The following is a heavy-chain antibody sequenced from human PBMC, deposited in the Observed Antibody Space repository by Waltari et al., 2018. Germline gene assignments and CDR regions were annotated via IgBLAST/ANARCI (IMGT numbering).Heavy chain of an antibody. CDR1: GVTVSHNY. CDR3: ASAPGFANGMDG. Sequence: EVQLVEYGGGLLRPGGSLRLSCAASGVTVSHNYMSWVRQAQGKGRGWASVTQCGGNPVSSDSDKGRITISPEDSSNTASLTMVSLRVEGAAVYYCASAPGFANGMDGWGQGTTVTVSS. V-gene: IGHV3-53*01. CDR2: TQCGGNP. J-gene: IGHJ6*02.